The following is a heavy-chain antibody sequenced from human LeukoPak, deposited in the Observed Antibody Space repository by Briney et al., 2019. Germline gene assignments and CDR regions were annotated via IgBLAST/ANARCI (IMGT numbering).Heavy chain of an antibody. Sequence: PGGSLRLSCAASGFTFSSYGMHWVRQAPGKGLEWVAFIRYDGNNKYYADSVKGRFTISRDNAKNSLYLQMNSLRAEDTAVYYCAELGITMTGGVWGKGTTVTISS. V-gene: IGHV3-30*02. J-gene: IGHJ6*04. CDR1: GFTFSSYG. CDR3: AELGITMTGGV. CDR2: IRYDGNNK. D-gene: IGHD3-10*02.